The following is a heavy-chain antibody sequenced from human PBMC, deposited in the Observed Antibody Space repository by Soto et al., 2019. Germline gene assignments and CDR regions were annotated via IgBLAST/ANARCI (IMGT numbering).Heavy chain of an antibody. D-gene: IGHD3-22*01. CDR2: IYYSGST. CDR3: ARTGKFYYYDMSGLPFDP. CDR1: GGSISSSSYY. V-gene: IGHV4-39*07. Sequence: PSETLSLTCTVSGGSISSSSYYWGWIRQPPGKGLEWIGSIYYSGSTYYKPSLKSRVTISVDTSKNQFSLKLSSVTAADTAVYFCARTGKFYYYDMSGLPFDPWGPGVLVTVSS. J-gene: IGHJ5*02.